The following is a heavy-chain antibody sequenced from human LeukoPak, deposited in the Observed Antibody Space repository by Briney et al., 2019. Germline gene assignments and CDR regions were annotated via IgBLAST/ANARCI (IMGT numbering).Heavy chain of an antibody. J-gene: IGHJ4*02. CDR2: INPNSGGT. V-gene: IGHV1-2*02. CDR3: ARDLYYSSGWYSDY. D-gene: IGHD6-19*01. CDR1: GYTFTGYY. Sequence: EASVKVSCKASGYTFTGYYMHWVRQAPGQGLEWMGWINPNSGGTNYAQKFQGRVTMTRDTSISTAYMELSRLRSDDTAVYYCARDLYYSSGWYSDYWGQGTLVTVSS.